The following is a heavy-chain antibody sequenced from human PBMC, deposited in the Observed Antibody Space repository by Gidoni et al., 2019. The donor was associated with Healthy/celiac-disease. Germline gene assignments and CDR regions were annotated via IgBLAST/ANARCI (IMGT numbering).Heavy chain of an antibody. CDR3: ARLASDSSGYYDAFDI. Sequence: EVQLVQSGAEVKKPGESLKISCKGSGYSFTSYWIGWVAQMPGKGLEWMGLIYPGDSDTRYSPSFQGQVTISADKSISTAYLQWSSLKASDTAMYYCARLASDSSGYYDAFDIWGQGTMVTVSS. D-gene: IGHD3-22*01. CDR1: GYSFTSYW. CDR2: IYPGDSDT. V-gene: IGHV5-51*03. J-gene: IGHJ3*02.